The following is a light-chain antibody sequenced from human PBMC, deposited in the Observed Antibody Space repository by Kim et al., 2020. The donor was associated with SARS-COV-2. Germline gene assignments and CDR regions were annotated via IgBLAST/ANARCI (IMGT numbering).Light chain of an antibody. V-gene: IGLV2-8*01. J-gene: IGLJ2*01. CDR3: SSYAGSNNLV. Sequence: GQSVSISCTGTSSDVGGYNYVSWYHQHPGKAPKLMIYEVSKRPSGVPDRFSGCKSGNTASLTVSGLQAEDEADYYCSSYAGSNNLVFGGGTQLTVL. CDR2: EVS. CDR1: SSDVGGYNY.